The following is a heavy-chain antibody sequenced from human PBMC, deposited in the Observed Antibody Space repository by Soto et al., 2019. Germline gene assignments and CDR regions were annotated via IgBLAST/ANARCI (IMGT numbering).Heavy chain of an antibody. Sequence: GGSLRLSCAASGFTFSDYYMSWIRQAPGKGLEWVSYISSSSSHTNYADSVKGRFTISRDNAKNSLYLQMNSLRVEDTAVYYCVRSEDRVYYFEYWGQGTLVTVSS. CDR1: GFTFSDYY. CDR2: ISSSSSHT. CDR3: VRSEDRVYYFEY. V-gene: IGHV3-11*06. J-gene: IGHJ4*02. D-gene: IGHD2-8*01.